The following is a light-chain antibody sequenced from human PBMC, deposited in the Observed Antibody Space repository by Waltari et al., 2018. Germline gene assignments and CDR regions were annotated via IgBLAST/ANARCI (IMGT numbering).Light chain of an antibody. CDR2: DDN. V-gene: IGLV3-21*02. J-gene: IGLJ2*01. CDR1: NAGGRW. Sequence: SSVLTQPPSLSVSPGQTARLTCGGNNAGGRWVHWYQQRPGQPPVLAIYDDNNRPSGIPDRVSGSTVRNTATLTISRVEAGDEADYYCQVWDTSSDHAVVIGGGTKVTVL. CDR3: QVWDTSSDHAVV.